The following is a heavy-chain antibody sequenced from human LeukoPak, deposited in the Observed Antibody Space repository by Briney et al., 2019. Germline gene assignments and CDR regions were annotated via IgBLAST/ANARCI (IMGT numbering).Heavy chain of an antibody. CDR2: IYTGGST. Sequence: GGSLRLSCAASGFTVSSNYMSWVRQAPGKGLEWVSVIYTGGSTYYADSVKGRFTISRDNSKNTLYLQMNSLRAEDTAVYYCAKDLDGGYVSYYFDYWGQGTLVTVSS. CDR1: GFTVSSNY. J-gene: IGHJ4*02. CDR3: AKDLDGGYVSYYFDY. V-gene: IGHV3-53*01. D-gene: IGHD5-12*01.